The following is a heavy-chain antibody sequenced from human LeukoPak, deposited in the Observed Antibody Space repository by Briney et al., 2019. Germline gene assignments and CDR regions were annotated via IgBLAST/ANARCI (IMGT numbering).Heavy chain of an antibody. CDR3: ARHPHPTVVPAPEWFDP. CDR2: IYTSGST. Sequence: SETLSLTCTVSGGSISSYYWSWIRQPPGKGLEWIGYIYTSGSTNYNPSLKSRVTISVDTSKNQFSLKLSSETAADTAVYYCARHPHPTVVPAPEWFDPWGQGTLVTVSS. J-gene: IGHJ5*02. CDR1: GGSISSYY. V-gene: IGHV4-4*09. D-gene: IGHD2-2*01.